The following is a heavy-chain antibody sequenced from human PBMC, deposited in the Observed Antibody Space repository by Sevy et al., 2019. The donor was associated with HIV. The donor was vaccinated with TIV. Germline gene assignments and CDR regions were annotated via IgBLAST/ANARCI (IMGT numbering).Heavy chain of an antibody. D-gene: IGHD2-15*01. CDR3: ARAFCSGGRCYSLAY. V-gene: IGHV1-18*01. Sequence: ASVKVSCKISGYTFTSYRITWVRQAPGQGLECMGWISPHNGDTNYAQKLQGRVSMITDTSTSPAYMELRNLRSDDTAVYYCARAFCSGGRCYSLAYWGQGTLVTVSS. CDR2: ISPHNGDT. J-gene: IGHJ4*01. CDR1: GYTFTSYR.